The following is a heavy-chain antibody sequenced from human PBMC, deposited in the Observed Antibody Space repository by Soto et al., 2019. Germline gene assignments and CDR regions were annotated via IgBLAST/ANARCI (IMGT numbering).Heavy chain of an antibody. CDR2: ISSSNTYI. V-gene: IGHV3-21*03. Sequence: EVQLVESGGGLVKPGGSLRLSCAASGFIFSSYSMNWVRQAPGKGLEWLSSISSSNTYIYYADSLKGRVTISRDNARNLLFLQMDTLRAEDTAVYYCARVVSGTLNGYTDVWVKWTTVTV. D-gene: IGHD5-18*01. CDR1: GFIFSSYS. J-gene: IGHJ6*03. CDR3: ARVVSGTLNGYTDV.